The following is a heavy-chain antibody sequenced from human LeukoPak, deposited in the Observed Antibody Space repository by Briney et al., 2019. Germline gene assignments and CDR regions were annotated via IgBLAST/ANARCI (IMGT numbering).Heavy chain of an antibody. CDR3: ARVVCNSTSCYKRNAFDI. Sequence: SETLSLTCTVSGGSTSSYYWSWIRQPPGKELEWIGYIYYSGSTNYNPSLNSRVTISVDTSKNQFSQKLSSMTAADTALYYCARVVCNSTSCYKRNAFDIWGQGTMVTVSS. D-gene: IGHD2-2*02. CDR2: IYYSGST. J-gene: IGHJ3*02. V-gene: IGHV4-59*01. CDR1: GGSTSSYY.